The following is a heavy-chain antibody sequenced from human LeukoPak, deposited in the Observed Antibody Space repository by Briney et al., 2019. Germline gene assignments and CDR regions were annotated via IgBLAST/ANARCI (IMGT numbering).Heavy chain of an antibody. Sequence: ASVKVSCKTSGYTFASYSIRWVRQAPGQGLEWMGMINPWGGGSKMYAQNFRGRVTLPRDTSTSTVYMELSSLRSEDTAIFFCARRYYDVLTGYYLFDYWGQGTLVTVSS. CDR3: ARRYYDVLTGYYLFDY. J-gene: IGHJ4*02. V-gene: IGHV1-46*01. CDR1: GYTFASYS. CDR2: INPWGGGSK. D-gene: IGHD3-9*01.